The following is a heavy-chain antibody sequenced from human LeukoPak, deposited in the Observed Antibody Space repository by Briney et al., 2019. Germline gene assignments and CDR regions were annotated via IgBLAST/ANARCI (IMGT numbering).Heavy chain of an antibody. CDR2: ISSTGGTT. J-gene: IGHJ4*02. Sequence: GGSMRLSSAASGLSFSSYGMSWVRQPAGKGMGWVSAISSTGGTTYYGDSVKGRFTISRDNSKNTLYLQMNSLRAEDTAVYFCAREKLGVGTAFDYWGQGTLVTVSS. CDR3: AREKLGVGTAFDY. V-gene: IGHV3-23*01. CDR1: GLSFSSYG. D-gene: IGHD1/OR15-1a*01.